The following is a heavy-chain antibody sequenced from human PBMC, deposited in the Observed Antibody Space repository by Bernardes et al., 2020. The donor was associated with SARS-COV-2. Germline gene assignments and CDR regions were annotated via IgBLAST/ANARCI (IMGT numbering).Heavy chain of an antibody. D-gene: IGHD2-15*01. CDR2: IYYSGST. J-gene: IGHJ5*02. CDR1: GCSISSHY. CDR3: ARGPLCGSGGSCYSHWFDP. V-gene: IGHV4-59*11. Sequence: ETLSLTCTVSGCSISSHYWSWIRQPPGKGLEWIGYIYYSGSTNYNPSLKSRVTISVDTSKNQFSLKLSSVTAADTAVYYCARGPLCGSGGSCYSHWFDPWGQGTLVTVSS.